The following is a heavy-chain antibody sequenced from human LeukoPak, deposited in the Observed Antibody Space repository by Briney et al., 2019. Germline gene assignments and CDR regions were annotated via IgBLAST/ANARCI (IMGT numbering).Heavy chain of an antibody. CDR1: GYTFTGYY. V-gene: IGHV1-2*02. CDR3: AREQLAIGWFDP. D-gene: IGHD6-6*01. Sequence: ASVKVSCKASGYTFTGYYMHWVRQAPGQGLEWMGWINPNSGGTNYAQKFQGRVTMTRDTSISTAYMELSRLRSDGTAVYYCAREQLAIGWFDPWGQGTLVTVSS. J-gene: IGHJ5*02. CDR2: INPNSGGT.